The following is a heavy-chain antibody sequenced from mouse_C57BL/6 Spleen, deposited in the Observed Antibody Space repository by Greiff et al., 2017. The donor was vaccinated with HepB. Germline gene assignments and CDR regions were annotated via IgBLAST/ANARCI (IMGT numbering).Heavy chain of an antibody. J-gene: IGHJ3*01. CDR2: INPYNGGT. D-gene: IGHD2-3*01. CDR1: GYTFTDYY. V-gene: IGHV1-19*01. Sequence: EVKLMESGPVLVKPGASVKMSCKASGYTFTDYYMNWVKQSHGKSLEWIGVINPYNGGTSYNQKFKGKATLTVDKSSSTAYMELNSLTSEDSAVYYCAFYDGYCWGQGTLVTVSA. CDR3: AFYDGYC.